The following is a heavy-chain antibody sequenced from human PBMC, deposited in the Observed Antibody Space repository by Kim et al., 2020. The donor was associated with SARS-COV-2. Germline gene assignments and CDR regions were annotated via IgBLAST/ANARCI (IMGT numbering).Heavy chain of an antibody. CDR3: ARPTYYYDSSGYYLDAFDI. D-gene: IGHD3-22*01. CDR2: IWYDGSKK. J-gene: IGHJ3*02. V-gene: IGHV3-33*01. Sequence: GGSLRLSCAASGFTFSSYGMHWVRQAPGKGLEWVAVIWYDGSKKYYADSVKGRFTISRDNSKNTLYLQMNSLRAEDTAVYYCARPTYYYDSSGYYLDAFDIWGQGTMVTVSS. CDR1: GFTFSSYG.